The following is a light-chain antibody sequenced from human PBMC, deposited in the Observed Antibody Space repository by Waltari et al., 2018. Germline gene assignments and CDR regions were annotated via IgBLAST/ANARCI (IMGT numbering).Light chain of an antibody. CDR2: EAS. V-gene: IGLV2-23*01. Sequence: QSALTQPASVSGSPGQSIPISCTGTSSDVGTFTLVSWYQQHPRKVPKLMIYEASRRPSGVSNRFSGSKAGNTASLTISGLQAEDEADYYCCSYAGSSTYVFGTGTKVTVL. CDR1: SSDVGTFTL. CDR3: CSYAGSSTYV. J-gene: IGLJ1*01.